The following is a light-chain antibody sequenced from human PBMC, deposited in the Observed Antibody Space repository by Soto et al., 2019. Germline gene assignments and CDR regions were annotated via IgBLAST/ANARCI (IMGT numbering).Light chain of an antibody. CDR3: QQYDRSPPT. CDR2: GAS. CDR1: QSVGGTF. V-gene: IGKV3-20*01. J-gene: IGKJ5*01. Sequence: EIVLTQSPGTLSLSPGEGATLSCRASQSVGGTFLAWYQQKGGQAPRLLIRGASSRATGIPDRFSGSGPGTDFTLTITRLEPEDSAAYYCQQYDRSPPTFGQGTRLEIK.